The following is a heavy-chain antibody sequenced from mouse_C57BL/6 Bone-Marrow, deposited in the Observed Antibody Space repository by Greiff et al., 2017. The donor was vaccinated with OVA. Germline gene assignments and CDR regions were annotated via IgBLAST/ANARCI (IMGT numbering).Heavy chain of an antibody. J-gene: IGHJ4*01. Sequence: EVHLVESGGGLVQSGRSLRLSCATSGFTFSDFYMEWVRQAPGKGLEWIAASRNKANDYTTEYSASVKGRFIVSRDTSQSILYLQMNALRAEDTAIYYCARDGLTGYYAMDYWGQGTSVTVSS. CDR3: ARDGLTGYYAMDY. CDR1: GFTFSDFY. V-gene: IGHV7-1*01. D-gene: IGHD4-1*01. CDR2: SRNKANDYTT.